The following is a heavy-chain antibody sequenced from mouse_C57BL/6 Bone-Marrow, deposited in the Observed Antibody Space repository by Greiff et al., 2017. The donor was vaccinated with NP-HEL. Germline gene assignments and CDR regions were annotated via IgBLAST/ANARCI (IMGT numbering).Heavy chain of an antibody. CDR3: ARQIRDYGSSYGYWYFDV. J-gene: IGHJ1*03. Sequence: EVKLMESGPELVKPGASVKISCKASGYSFTDYNMNWVKQSNGKSLEWIGVINPNYGTTSYNQKFKGKATLTVDQSSSTAYMQLNSLTSEDSAVYYCARQIRDYGSSYGYWYFDVWGTGTTVTVSS. CDR2: INPNYGTT. V-gene: IGHV1-39*01. CDR1: GYSFTDYN. D-gene: IGHD1-1*01.